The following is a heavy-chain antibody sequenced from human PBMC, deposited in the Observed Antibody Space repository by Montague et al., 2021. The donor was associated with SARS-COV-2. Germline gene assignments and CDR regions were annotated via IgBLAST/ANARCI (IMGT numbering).Heavy chain of an antibody. CDR3: ARATRSIVVLNWFDH. CDR2: IYYSGST. J-gene: IGHJ5*02. Sequence: TLSLTCTVSGGSISSGGYYWTWIRQHPGKGLEWIGYIYYSGSTYYNPSLKSRVTMSVDTSKNQFSLKLSSVTAADTAVYYCARATRSIVVLNWFDHWGQGTLVTVSS. CDR1: GGSISSGGYY. D-gene: IGHD3-22*01. V-gene: IGHV4-31*03.